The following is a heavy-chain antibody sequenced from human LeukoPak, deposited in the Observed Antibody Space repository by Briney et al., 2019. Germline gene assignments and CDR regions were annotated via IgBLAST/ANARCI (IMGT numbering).Heavy chain of an antibody. CDR1: GGSISGSSYY. Sequence: PSETLSLTCTVSGGSISGSSYYWGWIRQPPGKGLEWIGSIYYSGSTYYNPSLKSRVTISVDTSKNQFSLKLSSVTAADTAVYYCARQDIVVVPAAIGFDYWGQGTLVTVSS. V-gene: IGHV4-39*01. CDR2: IYYSGST. J-gene: IGHJ4*02. D-gene: IGHD2-2*01. CDR3: ARQDIVVVPAAIGFDY.